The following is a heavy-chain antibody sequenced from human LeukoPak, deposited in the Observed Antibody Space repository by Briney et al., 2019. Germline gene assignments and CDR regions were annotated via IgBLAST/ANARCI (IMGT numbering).Heavy chain of an antibody. CDR2: IYYTGGT. Sequence: SETLSLTCTISGGSISNYYWSWIRQPPGKGLEWIGYIYYTGGTNYNPSLKSRVTISEDTSKNQFSLKLSSVTAADTAVYYCARDGLDAAYYYYGMDVWGQGTTVTVSS. D-gene: IGHD6-19*01. J-gene: IGHJ6*02. CDR1: GGSISNYY. V-gene: IGHV4-59*01. CDR3: ARDGLDAAYYYYGMDV.